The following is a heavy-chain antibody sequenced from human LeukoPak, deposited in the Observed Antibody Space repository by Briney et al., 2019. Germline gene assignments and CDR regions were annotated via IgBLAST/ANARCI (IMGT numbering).Heavy chain of an antibody. CDR2: ISAYNGNT. CDR3: ARDGGLPDFWSGYYQAPYYYYYMDV. D-gene: IGHD3-3*01. J-gene: IGHJ6*03. Sequence: GASVKVSCKASGYTFTSYGISWVRQAPGQGLEWMGWISAYNGNTNYAQKLQGRVTMTTDTSTSTAYMELRSLRSDDTAVYYCARDGGLPDFWSGYYQAPYYYYYMDVWGKGTTVTVSS. CDR1: GYTFTSYG. V-gene: IGHV1-18*01.